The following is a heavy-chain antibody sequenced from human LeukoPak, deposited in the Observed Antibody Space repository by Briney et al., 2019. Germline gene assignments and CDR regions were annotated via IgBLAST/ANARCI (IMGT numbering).Heavy chain of an antibody. D-gene: IGHD6-19*01. CDR1: GGSISSGSYY. CDR2: IYTSGST. Sequence: SETLSLTCTVSGGSISSGSYYGSWIRQPAGKGLEWIGRIYTSGSTNYSPSLKSRVSISLDTSKNQFSLNLSSVTAADTAVYYCARDSHSSGWTYFDSWGQGTLVTVSS. CDR3: ARDSHSSGWTYFDS. V-gene: IGHV4-61*02. J-gene: IGHJ4*02.